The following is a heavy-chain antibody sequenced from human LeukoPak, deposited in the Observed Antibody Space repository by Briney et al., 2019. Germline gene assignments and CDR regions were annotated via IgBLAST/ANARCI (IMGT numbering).Heavy chain of an antibody. CDR3: AAFYYDSSDYYQFDY. Sequence: SETLSLTCTVSGGSISSYYWSWIRQPPGKGLEWIGSIYYSGSTNYNPSLKSRVTISVDTSKNQFSLKLSSVTAADTALYYCAAFYYDSSDYYQFDYWGQGTLVTVSS. CDR2: IYYSGST. D-gene: IGHD3-22*01. V-gene: IGHV4-59*08. CDR1: GGSISSYY. J-gene: IGHJ4*02.